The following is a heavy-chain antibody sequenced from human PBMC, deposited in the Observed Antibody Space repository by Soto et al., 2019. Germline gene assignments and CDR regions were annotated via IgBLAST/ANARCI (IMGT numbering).Heavy chain of an antibody. J-gene: IGHJ4*02. Sequence: EVQLLESGGGLVQPRRSLRLSCSASGFNFTNHVINWVRQAPGKSLEWVSSISNSDDVGFYADSVRGRFIVSRDTSTNTIYLQMNYTRVEDTPVFYSAKRVGGTKHEDYWGQGTLVTVSS. CDR2: ISNSDDVG. CDR3: AKRVGGTKHEDY. V-gene: IGHV3-23*01. D-gene: IGHD1-26*01. CDR1: GFNFTNHV.